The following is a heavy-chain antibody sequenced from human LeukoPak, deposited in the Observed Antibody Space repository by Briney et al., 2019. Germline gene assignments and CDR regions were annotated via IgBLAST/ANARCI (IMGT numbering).Heavy chain of an antibody. Sequence: SVKVSCKASGGTFSSYAISWVRQAPGQGLEWVGRIIPILGIANYAQKFQGRVTITADKSTSTAYMELSSLRSEDTAVYYCARGRLGGAAAYLEDWGQGTLVTVSS. J-gene: IGHJ4*02. D-gene: IGHD6-13*01. V-gene: IGHV1-69*04. CDR2: IIPILGIA. CDR3: ARGRLGGAAAYLED. CDR1: GGTFSSYA.